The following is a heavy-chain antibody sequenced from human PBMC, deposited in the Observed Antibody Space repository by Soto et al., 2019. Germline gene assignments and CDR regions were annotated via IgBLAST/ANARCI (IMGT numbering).Heavy chain of an antibody. J-gene: IGHJ5*02. Sequence: SETLSLTCTVSGGSISSSSYYWGWIRQPPGKGLEWIGSIYYSGSTYYNPSLKSRVTISVDTSKNQFSLKLSSVTAADTAVYYCARRKDESYGSGNDYRPNRLDPPAQRTPVPVS. CDR1: GGSISSSSYY. CDR2: IYYSGST. D-gene: IGHD3-10*01. CDR3: ARRKDESYGSGNDYRPNRLDP. V-gene: IGHV4-39*01.